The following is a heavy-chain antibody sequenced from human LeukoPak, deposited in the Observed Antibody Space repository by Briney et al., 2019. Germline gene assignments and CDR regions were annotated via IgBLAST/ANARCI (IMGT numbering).Heavy chain of an antibody. CDR1: GFTFSSYA. V-gene: IGHV3-48*04. J-gene: IGHJ4*02. Sequence: GGSLRLSCAASGFTFSSYAMNWVRQAPGKGLEWVSYISSSGSTIYYADSVKGRFTISRDNAKNSLYLQMNSLRAEDTAVYYCARGDPAMHDEYYFDYWGQGTLVTVSS. D-gene: IGHD3-3*01. CDR3: ARGDPAMHDEYYFDY. CDR2: ISSSGSTI.